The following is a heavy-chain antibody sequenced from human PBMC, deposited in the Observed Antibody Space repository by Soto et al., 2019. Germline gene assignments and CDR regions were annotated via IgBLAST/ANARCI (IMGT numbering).Heavy chain of an antibody. CDR2: MYSNGDT. CDR3: ARQMYGNSFRSRLDY. CDR1: GGSITSGTYF. Sequence: SETLSLTCTVSGGSITSGTYFWGWIRQAPGKGLEWIGSMYSNGDTYYKPSLKSRVTISVDTSKIQFSLKVTSVTAADTAVYYCARQMYGNSFRSRLDYCGKGTPVTVSS. D-gene: IGHD5-18*01. V-gene: IGHV4-39*01. J-gene: IGHJ4*02.